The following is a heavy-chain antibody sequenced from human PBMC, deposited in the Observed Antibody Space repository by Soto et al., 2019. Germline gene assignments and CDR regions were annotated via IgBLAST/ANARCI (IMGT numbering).Heavy chain of an antibody. D-gene: IGHD3-10*01. CDR1: GGSLSSGDYY. J-gene: IGHJ4*02. CDR3: ARGNYGSGSYFDFDY. V-gene: IGHV4-31*03. Sequence: PSETLSLTCTVSGGSLSSGDYYWSWIRQHPGKGLEWIGYIYYSGSTYYNPSLKSRVTISVDTSKNQFSLKLSSVTAADTAVYYCARGNYGSGSYFDFDYWGQGTLVTVSS. CDR2: IYYSGST.